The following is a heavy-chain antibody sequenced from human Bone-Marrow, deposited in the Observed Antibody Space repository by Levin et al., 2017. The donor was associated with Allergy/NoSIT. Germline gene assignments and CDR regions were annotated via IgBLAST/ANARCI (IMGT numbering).Heavy chain of an antibody. Sequence: SETLSLTCSVSGGSITSGDYSWIWLRQPPGKGLEWIANIYHGGATEYNLSLESRVTISVDRANNHFSLRLRSVTAADTAVYYCGRGGMRHYFGNNYAVEVWGQGTAVTVSS. CDR3: GRGGMRHYFGNNYAVEV. D-gene: IGHD3-9*01. CDR2: IYHGGAT. CDR1: GGSITSGDYS. J-gene: IGHJ6*02. V-gene: IGHV4-30-2*01.